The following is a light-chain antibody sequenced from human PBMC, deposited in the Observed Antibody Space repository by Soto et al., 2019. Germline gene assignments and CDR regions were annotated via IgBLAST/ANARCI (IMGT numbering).Light chain of an antibody. CDR3: QQYGSSPLIS. V-gene: IGKV3-20*01. CDR2: DVS. Sequence: ENVWKRAAVTLCLDLGDRATLSCRASQSIASHLAWYQQKPGQAPRLLIHDVSSRATGIPARFSGSGSGRDFTLTISELERERFAVYCCQQYGSSPLISFGQGTRLEIK. J-gene: IGKJ5*01. CDR1: QSIASH.